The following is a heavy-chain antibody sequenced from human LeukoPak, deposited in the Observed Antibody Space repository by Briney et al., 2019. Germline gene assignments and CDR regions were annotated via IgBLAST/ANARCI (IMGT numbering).Heavy chain of an antibody. D-gene: IGHD1-26*01. J-gene: IGHJ3*02. CDR2: ISWNSGSI. V-gene: IGHV3-9*01. Sequence: GGSLRLSCAASGFTFDDYAMHWVRQAPGKGLEWVSGISWNSGSIGYADSVKGRFTISRDNAKNSLYLQMNGLRAEDTALYYCAKDSDLGVGATANAFDIWGQGTMVTVSS. CDR3: AKDSDLGVGATANAFDI. CDR1: GFTFDDYA.